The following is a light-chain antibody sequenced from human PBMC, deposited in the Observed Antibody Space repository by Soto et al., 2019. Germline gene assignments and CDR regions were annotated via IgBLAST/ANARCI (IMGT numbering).Light chain of an antibody. V-gene: IGKV3-11*01. Sequence: EIVLTQSPATLSLSPGERATLSCRASQSINGYLAWYQHKPGQAPRLLIDDASNRATGVPARFSGSGSGTDFTLTISSLEPEDFAVYYCQQRSDWPWTFGQGTKVDIK. CDR2: DAS. CDR1: QSINGY. J-gene: IGKJ1*01. CDR3: QQRSDWPWT.